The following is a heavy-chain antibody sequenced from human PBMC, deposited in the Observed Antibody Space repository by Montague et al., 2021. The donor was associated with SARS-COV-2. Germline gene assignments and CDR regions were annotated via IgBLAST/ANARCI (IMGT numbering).Heavy chain of an antibody. CDR2: IYPSATT. V-gene: IGHV4-39*07. D-gene: IGHD3-22*01. CDR3: ARGEVGIIMIVVAVPGWFDP. J-gene: IGHJ5*02. Sequence: SETLSLTCTVSGDSISSGRYYWGWIRQPPGKGLEWIGNIYPSATTYYNPSLKSRVTISVDTSKNQFSLKLSSVTAADTAVYYCARGEVGIIMIVVAVPGWFDPWGQGTLVTVSS. CDR1: GDSISSGRYY.